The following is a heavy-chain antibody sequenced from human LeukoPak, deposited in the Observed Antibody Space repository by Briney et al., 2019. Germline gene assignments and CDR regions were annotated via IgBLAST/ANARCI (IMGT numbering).Heavy chain of an antibody. V-gene: IGHV3-49*04. D-gene: IGHD5-12*01. Sequence: GGSLRLSCTASGFTFGDYAMTCVRQAPGKGLEWVGFIRSKAYGGTTEFAASVKGRFIISRDDSKSIAHLQMNSLKNEDTAVYYCTAYDPSDYYGMDVWGQGTAVTVS. CDR1: GFTFGDYA. CDR2: IRSKAYGGTT. J-gene: IGHJ6*02. CDR3: TAYDPSDYYGMDV.